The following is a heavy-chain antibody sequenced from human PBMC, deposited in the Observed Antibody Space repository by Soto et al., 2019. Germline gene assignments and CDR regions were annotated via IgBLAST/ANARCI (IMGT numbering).Heavy chain of an antibody. CDR3: ARHFDVNTALDYYYFDL. Sequence: QVQLQESGPGLVKTSETLSLTCTVSGVSISPYYWTWIRQPAGKGLEWIGHLYSSGRATYNPSLKNRVTMSVFGDHFSLTLKSVTAADTAVYYCARHFDVNTALDYYYFDLWGRGALVTVSS. V-gene: IGHV4-4*07. CDR1: GVSISPYY. D-gene: IGHD5-18*01. CDR2: LYSSGRA. J-gene: IGHJ2*01.